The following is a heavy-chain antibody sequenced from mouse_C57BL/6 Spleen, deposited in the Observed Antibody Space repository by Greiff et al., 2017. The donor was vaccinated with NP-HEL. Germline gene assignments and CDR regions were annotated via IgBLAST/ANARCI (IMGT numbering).Heavy chain of an antibody. Sequence: EVKLMESGPGLVKPSQSLSLTCSVTGYSITSGYYWNWIRQFPGNKLEWMGYISYDGSNNYNPSLKNRISITRDTSKNQFFLKLNSVTTEDTATYYCANNWDYFDYWGQGTTLTVSS. CDR1: GYSITSGYY. V-gene: IGHV3-6*01. CDR2: ISYDGSN. D-gene: IGHD4-1*01. CDR3: ANNWDYFDY. J-gene: IGHJ2*01.